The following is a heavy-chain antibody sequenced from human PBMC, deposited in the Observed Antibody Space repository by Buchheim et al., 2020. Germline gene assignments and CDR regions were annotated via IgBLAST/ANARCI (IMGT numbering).Heavy chain of an antibody. CDR3: ARGRGYYYDSSGPTDAFDI. CDR1: GFTFSSYA. CDR2: ISYDGSNK. J-gene: IGHJ3*02. Sequence: QVQLVESGGGVVQPGRSLRLSCAASGFTFSSYAMHWVRQAPGKGLEWVAAISYDGSNKYYADSVKGRFTISRDNSKNTLYLQMNSLRAEDTAVYYCARGRGYYYDSSGPTDAFDIWGQGT. D-gene: IGHD3-22*01. V-gene: IGHV3-30*04.